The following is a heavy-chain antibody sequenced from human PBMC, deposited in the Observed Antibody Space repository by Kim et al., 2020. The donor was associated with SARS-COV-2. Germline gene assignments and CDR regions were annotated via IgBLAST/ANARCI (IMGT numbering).Heavy chain of an antibody. V-gene: IGHV1-46*01. CDR3: AREGESLKHFDY. D-gene: IGHD3-16*01. J-gene: IGHJ4*02. CDR2: T. Sequence: TRYAQKFWGRVTVTRDTSTSTLYMELTSLRSEDTAVYDCAREGESLKHFDYWGQGTLVTVSS.